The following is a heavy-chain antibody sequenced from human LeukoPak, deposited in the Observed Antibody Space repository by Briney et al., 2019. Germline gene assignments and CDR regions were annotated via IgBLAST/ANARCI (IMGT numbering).Heavy chain of an antibody. CDR3: ATVLTFWSGYLNWFDP. D-gene: IGHD3-3*01. V-gene: IGHV1-24*01. CDR1: GYTLTELS. J-gene: IGHJ5*02. Sequence: ASVKVSCKVSGYTLTELSMHWVRQAPGKGLEWMGGFDPEDGETIYAQKFQGRVTMTEDTSTDTAYMELSSLRSEDTAVYYCATVLTFWSGYLNWFDPWGQGTLLTVSS. CDR2: FDPEDGET.